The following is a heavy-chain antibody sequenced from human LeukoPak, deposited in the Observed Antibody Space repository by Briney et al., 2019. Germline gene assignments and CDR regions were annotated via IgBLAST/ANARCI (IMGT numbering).Heavy chain of an antibody. J-gene: IGHJ4*02. CDR3: VTVTSDY. CDR1: RFTFSSSG. Sequence: PGGSLRLSCVGSRFTFSSSGMSWVRQPPGKGLEWVSAMSVSGGSTYYADSVKGRFTMSRDNSKNTLYLQMNSLRAEDTAVYYCVTVTSDYWGQGTLVTVSS. V-gene: IGHV3-23*01. CDR2: MSVSGGST. D-gene: IGHD4-17*01.